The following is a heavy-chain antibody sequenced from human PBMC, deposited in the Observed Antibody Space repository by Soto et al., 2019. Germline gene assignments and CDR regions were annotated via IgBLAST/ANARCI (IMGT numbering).Heavy chain of an antibody. V-gene: IGHV3-72*01. CDR3: SRAGILTTPYYTDY. J-gene: IGHJ4*02. D-gene: IGHD2-21*01. CDR1: GFTFSDYY. CDR2: VRNKVNSYTT. Sequence: EVQLVESGGGLVQPEGSLRLSCVASGFTFSDYYMDWVRQAPGKGLEWVGRVRNKVNSYTTEYAASVKGRFTVSRDDSRNSVYLQMNSLKTGDMAMYYCSRAGILTTPYYTDYWGLGTLVTVSS.